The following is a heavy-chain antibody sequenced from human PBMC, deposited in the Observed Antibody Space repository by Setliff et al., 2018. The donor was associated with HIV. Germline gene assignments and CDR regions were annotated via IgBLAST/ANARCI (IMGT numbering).Heavy chain of an antibody. V-gene: IGHV4-61*09. Sequence: PSETLSLTCSVSGASISSGRYYWTWIRQTAGKGLEWIGHVFHTGSTNYNSSLKSRLTISTDTSKNQFHLNLSSVTAAVTAIYYCATMGGQGTHFDYWGQGTLVTVSS. CDR1: GASISSGRYY. D-gene: IGHD1-26*01. CDR2: VFHTGST. CDR3: ATMGGQGTHFDY. J-gene: IGHJ4*02.